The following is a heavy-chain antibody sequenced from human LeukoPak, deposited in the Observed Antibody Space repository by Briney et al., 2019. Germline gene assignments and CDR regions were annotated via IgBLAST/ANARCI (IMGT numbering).Heavy chain of an antibody. Sequence: PSETLSLTCAVYGGSFSGYYWSWIRQPPGKGLEWIGEINHSGSTNYNPSLKSRVTISVDTSKNQFSLKLSSVTAADTAVYYCARGGTYYDYVWGSYRSYYFDYWGQGTLVTVSS. V-gene: IGHV4-34*01. CDR1: GGSFSGYY. J-gene: IGHJ4*02. CDR3: ARGGTYYDYVWGSYRSYYFDY. CDR2: INHSGST. D-gene: IGHD3-16*02.